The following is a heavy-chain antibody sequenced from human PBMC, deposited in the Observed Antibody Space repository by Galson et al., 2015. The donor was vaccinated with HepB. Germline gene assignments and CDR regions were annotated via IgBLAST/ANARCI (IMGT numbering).Heavy chain of an antibody. J-gene: IGHJ4*02. CDR3: ARQRLRGVSFFEY. CDR2: IDPGDSDT. D-gene: IGHD3-10*01. V-gene: IGHV5-51*01. Sequence: QSGAEVKKPGESLKISCKGSGSSFTSYWIGWVRQMPGKGLEWMGFIDPGDSDTRYSPSFQGQVTISADKSISTAYLQWSGLKASDTAMYYCARQRLRGVSFFEYWGQGTLVTVSS. CDR1: GSSFTSYW.